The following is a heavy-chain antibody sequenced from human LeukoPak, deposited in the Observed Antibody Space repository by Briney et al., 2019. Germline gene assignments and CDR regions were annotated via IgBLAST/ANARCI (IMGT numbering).Heavy chain of an antibody. V-gene: IGHV4-39*01. J-gene: IGHJ4*02. Sequence: PSETLSLTCTVSGGSISSSSYYWGWIRQPPGKGLEWIGSIYYSGSTYYNPSLKSRVTISVDTSKNQFSLKLSSVTAADTAVYCCARHVGSGITIFGVVTTNYFDYWGQGTLVTVSS. CDR3: ARHVGSGITIFGVVTTNYFDY. CDR2: IYYSGST. D-gene: IGHD3-3*01. CDR1: GGSISSSSYY.